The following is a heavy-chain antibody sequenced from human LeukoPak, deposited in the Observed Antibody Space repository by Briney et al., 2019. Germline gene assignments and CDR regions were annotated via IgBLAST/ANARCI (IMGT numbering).Heavy chain of an antibody. CDR2: ISWNSGSI. D-gene: IGHD1-26*01. Sequence: GGSLRLSCAASGFTFDDYAMHWVRQAPGKGLEWVSGISWNSGSIGYADSVKGRFTISRDNAKNSLYLQMNSLRAEDTALHYCAGGESGSYSIDYWGQGTLVTVSS. J-gene: IGHJ4*02. CDR1: GFTFDDYA. CDR3: AGGESGSYSIDY. V-gene: IGHV3-9*01.